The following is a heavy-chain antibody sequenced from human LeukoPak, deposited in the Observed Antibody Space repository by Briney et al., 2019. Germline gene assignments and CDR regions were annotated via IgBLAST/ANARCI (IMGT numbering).Heavy chain of an antibody. CDR3: ARGATVTKGDAFDI. V-gene: IGHV4-30-2*01. D-gene: IGHD4-17*01. Sequence: WVRQMPGKGLEWMGIIYHSGSTYYNPSLKSRVTISVDRSKNQFSLKLSSVTAADTAVYYCARGATVTKGDAFDIWGQGTMVTVSS. J-gene: IGHJ3*02. CDR2: IYHSGST.